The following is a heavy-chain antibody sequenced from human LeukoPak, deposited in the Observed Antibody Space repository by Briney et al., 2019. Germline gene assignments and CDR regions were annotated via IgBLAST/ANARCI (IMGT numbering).Heavy chain of an antibody. Sequence: SETLSLTCTVSGGSISSSSYYWGWIRQPPGKGLEWIGEINHSGSTYYNPSLKSRVTISVDTSKNQFSLKLSSVTAADTAVYYCARGGRRVYDILTGYYDYWGQGTLVTVSS. D-gene: IGHD3-9*01. J-gene: IGHJ4*02. CDR2: INHSGST. CDR3: ARGGRRVYDILTGYYDY. V-gene: IGHV4-39*07. CDR1: GGSISSSSYY.